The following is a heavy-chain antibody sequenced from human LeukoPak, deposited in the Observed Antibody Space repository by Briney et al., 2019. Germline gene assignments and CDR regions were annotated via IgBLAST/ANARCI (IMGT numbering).Heavy chain of an antibody. Sequence: GGSMRLSCGASGFTFSSYAIHWVPQAPGKGLEWVAFISYDGGDKRYAESVKGRITISRDNSRKTLYLQMHSLGPEDTAIYYCARDLSERYSIDYWGQGTLVTVSS. CDR1: GFTFSSYA. CDR2: ISYDGGDK. CDR3: ARDLSERYSIDY. J-gene: IGHJ4*02. V-gene: IGHV3-30-3*01. D-gene: IGHD1-20*01.